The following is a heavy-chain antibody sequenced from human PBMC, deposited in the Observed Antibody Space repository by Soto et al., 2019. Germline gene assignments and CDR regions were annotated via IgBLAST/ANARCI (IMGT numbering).Heavy chain of an antibody. CDR2: MIPNSGNA. CDR1: GYTFTSYD. Sequence: ASVKVSCKASGYTFTSYDINWVRQATGQGPEWMGRMIPNSGNANYAQKFQGRVTITADKSTSTAYMELSSLRSEDTAVYYCARDFHTYNWFDPWGQGTLVTVSS. J-gene: IGHJ5*02. V-gene: IGHV1-69*04. CDR3: ARDFHTYNWFDP.